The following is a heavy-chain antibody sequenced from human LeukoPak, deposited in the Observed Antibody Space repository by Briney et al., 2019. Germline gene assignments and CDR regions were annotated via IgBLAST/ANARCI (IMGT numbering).Heavy chain of an antibody. CDR3: ARISSISYYRDD. J-gene: IGHJ4*02. CDR2: IKLEGSEK. Sequence: GGSLRLSCVASGFTFNSFWMTWVRQAPGKGLEWVANIKLEGSEKYYVDSVKGRFTVSRDNAKNSLYLQMNSLRAEDTAVYYCARISSISYYRDDWGLGTLVTVSS. D-gene: IGHD1-26*01. CDR1: GFTFNSFW. V-gene: IGHV3-7*01.